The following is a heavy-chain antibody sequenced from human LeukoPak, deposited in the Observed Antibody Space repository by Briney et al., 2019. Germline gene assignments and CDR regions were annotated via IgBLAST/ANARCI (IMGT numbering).Heavy chain of an antibody. CDR3: ARSGYSYGLNWFDP. D-gene: IGHD5-18*01. Sequence: PSETLSLTCTVSGGSISSSSYYWGWIRQPPGKGLEWIGSIYYSGSTYYNPSLKSRVTISVDTSKNQFSLKLSSVTAADTAVYYCARSGYSYGLNWFDPWGQGTLVTVSS. J-gene: IGHJ5*02. CDR1: GGSISSSSYY. CDR2: IYYSGST. V-gene: IGHV4-39*07.